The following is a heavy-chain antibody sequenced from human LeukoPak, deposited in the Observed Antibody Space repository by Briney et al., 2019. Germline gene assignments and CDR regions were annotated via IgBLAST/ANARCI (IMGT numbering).Heavy chain of an antibody. CDR1: GYSFTSYW. V-gene: IGHV5-51*01. CDR2: IYPDDSDT. J-gene: IGHJ4*02. Sequence: GESLKISCKGSGYSFTSYWIAWVRQMPGKGLEWMGIIYPDDSDTRYSPSFQGQVTITADKSISTAYLQWGSLKASDNAMYHCARQRRSSGWPNDYWGQGTLVTVSS. D-gene: IGHD6-19*01. CDR3: ARQRRSSGWPNDY.